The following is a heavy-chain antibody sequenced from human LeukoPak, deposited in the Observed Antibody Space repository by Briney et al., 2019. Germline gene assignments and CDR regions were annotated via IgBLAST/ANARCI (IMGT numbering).Heavy chain of an antibody. CDR1: GFAFDIYR. J-gene: IGHJ4*02. Sequence: GGSLRLSCAASGFAFDIYRMHWVRQAPGKGLEWVSLISDDGSDTYYSDSVKGRFTISRDNSKKILYLQMDSLRTEDTAVYYCARDLLDCGGPRCTDFGGQGTLVTVPS. CDR2: ISDDGSDT. CDR3: ARDLLDCGGPRCTDF. V-gene: IGHV3-30-3*01. D-gene: IGHD2-21*01.